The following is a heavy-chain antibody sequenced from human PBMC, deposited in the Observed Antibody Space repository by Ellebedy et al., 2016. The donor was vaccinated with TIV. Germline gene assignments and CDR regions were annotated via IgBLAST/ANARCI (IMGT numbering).Heavy chain of an antibody. Sequence: PGGSLRLSCAASGFTFSSYSMNWVRQAPGKGLEWVSYIGSTITTIYYADSVKGRCTISRDNAKNSLYLQMNSLRAEDTAVYYCARGGGSRLSHSFDIWGQGTMVTVSS. CDR3: ARGGGSRLSHSFDI. V-gene: IGHV3-48*04. CDR2: IGSTITTI. D-gene: IGHD3-10*01. CDR1: GFTFSSYS. J-gene: IGHJ3*02.